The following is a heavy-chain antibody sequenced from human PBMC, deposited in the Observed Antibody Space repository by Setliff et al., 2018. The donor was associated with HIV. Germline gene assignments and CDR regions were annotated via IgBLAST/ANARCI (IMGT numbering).Heavy chain of an antibody. J-gene: IGHJ4*02. CDR1: GFAFSDYD. Sequence: GGSLRLSCATSGFAFSDYDFHWVRQVTGEGLEWVSAIGTGGDTYYADSVKGRFTISRENAKNSLYLQMNNVRAGDTAVYYCVRLPFPPYCGGDCYSIDYWGQGTLVTVSS. CDR3: VRLPFPPYCGGDCYSIDY. V-gene: IGHV3-13*01. CDR2: IGTGGDT. D-gene: IGHD2-21*02.